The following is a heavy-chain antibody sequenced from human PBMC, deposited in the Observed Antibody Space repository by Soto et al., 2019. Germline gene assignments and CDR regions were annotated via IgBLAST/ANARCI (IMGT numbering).Heavy chain of an antibody. J-gene: IGHJ6*02. Sequence: GGSLRLSCAASGFTFSSYSMNWVRQAPGKGLEWVSSISSSSSYIYYADSVKGRFTISRDNAKNSLYLQMNSLRAEDTAVYYCARGVNYDFWSGYTTYYGMDVWGQGTTVTVYS. CDR2: ISSSSSYI. V-gene: IGHV3-21*01. CDR1: GFTFSSYS. CDR3: ARGVNYDFWSGYTTYYGMDV. D-gene: IGHD3-3*01.